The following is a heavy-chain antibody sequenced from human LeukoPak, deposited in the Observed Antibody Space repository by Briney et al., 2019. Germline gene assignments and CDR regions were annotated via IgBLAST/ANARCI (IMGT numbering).Heavy chain of an antibody. V-gene: IGHV1-24*01. CDR1: GYTLTELS. CDR2: FDPEDGET. Sequence: ASVKVSCKVSGYTLTELSMHWVRQAPGKGLEWMGGFDPEDGETIYAQKFQGRVTMTEDTSTDTAYIELSSLKSEDTAVYYCATSIMITSGGVIVPVSPLDYWGQGTLVTVSS. CDR3: ATSIMITSGGVIVPVSPLDY. J-gene: IGHJ4*02. D-gene: IGHD3-16*02.